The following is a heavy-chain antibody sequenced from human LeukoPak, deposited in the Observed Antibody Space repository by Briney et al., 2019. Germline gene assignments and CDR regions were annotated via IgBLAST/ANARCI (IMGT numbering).Heavy chain of an antibody. CDR3: AKVPVLLWFGELNY. Sequence: GGSLRLSCAASGFTFSVYTINWVRQAPGKGLEWVSSISSSSSYIYYTDSVKGRFTISRDNAKNSLYLQMNSLRAEDTAVYYCAKVPVLLWFGELNYWGQGTLVTVSS. CDR2: ISSSSSYI. D-gene: IGHD3-10*01. J-gene: IGHJ4*02. V-gene: IGHV3-21*01. CDR1: GFTFSVYT.